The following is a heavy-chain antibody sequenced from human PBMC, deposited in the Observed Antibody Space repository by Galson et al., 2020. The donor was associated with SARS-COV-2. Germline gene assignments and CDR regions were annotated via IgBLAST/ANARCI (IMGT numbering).Heavy chain of an antibody. V-gene: IGHV3-33*01. CDR3: AREVLTYYDFWSGYFDD. CDR1: GFTLSRYG. Sequence: GGSLRLSCAASGFTLSRYGMHWVRQAPGKGLEWVAVLWYDGSNKYYADSVKGRFTISRDNSKNTLYLQMNSLRAEDTAVYYCAREVLTYYDFWSGYFDDWGQGTLVTVSS. CDR2: LWYDGSNK. D-gene: IGHD3-3*01. J-gene: IGHJ4*02.